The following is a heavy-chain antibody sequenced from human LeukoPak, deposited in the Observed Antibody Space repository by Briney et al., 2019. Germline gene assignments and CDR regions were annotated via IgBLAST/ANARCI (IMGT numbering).Heavy chain of an antibody. CDR1: GFDLSTYE. Sequence: GGSLRLSCAASGFDLSTYEMNWVRQAPGKGLEWIADITSSGHTKNYAHSVKGRFTISRDNARTSLDLQMNSLRVEDTGVYYCARGDPHADLWGQGTLVTVSS. V-gene: IGHV3-48*03. J-gene: IGHJ5*02. CDR2: ITSSGHTK. CDR3: ARGDPHADL.